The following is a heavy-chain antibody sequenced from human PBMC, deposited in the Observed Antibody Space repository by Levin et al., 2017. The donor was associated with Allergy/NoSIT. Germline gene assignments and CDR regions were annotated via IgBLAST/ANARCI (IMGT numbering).Heavy chain of an antibody. CDR1: GFTVSNNY. Sequence: GESLKISCVVSGFTVSNNYVSWVRQAPGKGLEWVSVIYSGGTAFYADSVKGRFTISKDNSKNTVFLQLKTVRADDTAVYYCARGSPGWNDGFDYWGQGTLVTVSS. CDR2: IYSGGTA. J-gene: IGHJ4*02. CDR3: ARGSPGWNDGFDY. V-gene: IGHV3-53*01. D-gene: IGHD1-1*01.